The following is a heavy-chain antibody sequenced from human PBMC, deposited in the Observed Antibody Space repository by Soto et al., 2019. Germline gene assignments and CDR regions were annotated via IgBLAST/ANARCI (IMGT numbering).Heavy chain of an antibody. Sequence: QVQLQESGPGLVKPSQTLSLTCTVSGGSISSGGYYWSWIRQHPGKGLEWIGYIYYSGSTYYNPSLKSGVTISVDTSKNQFSLKLSSVTAADTAVYYCARSLLWFGELLSPRFDYWGQGTLVTVSS. V-gene: IGHV4-31*03. CDR3: ARSLLWFGELLSPRFDY. CDR1: GGSISSGGYY. D-gene: IGHD3-10*01. CDR2: IYYSGST. J-gene: IGHJ4*02.